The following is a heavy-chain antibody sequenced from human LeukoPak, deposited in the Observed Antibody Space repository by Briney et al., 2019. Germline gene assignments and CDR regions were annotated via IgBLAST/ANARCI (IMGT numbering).Heavy chain of an antibody. D-gene: IGHD3-3*01. CDR2: ISTSSSYI. CDR1: GFSFSQYS. Sequence: GGSLRLSCVASGFSFSQYSMNWVRQAPGGGPEWLASISTSSSYIYYADSVKGRFTISRDNAENSLYLQLSSLTAEDTAVYFCTRAPGTGPLTVRWSGPFDVWGQGTMVTVSS. V-gene: IGHV3-21*06. J-gene: IGHJ3*01. CDR3: TRAPGTGPLTVRWSGPFDV.